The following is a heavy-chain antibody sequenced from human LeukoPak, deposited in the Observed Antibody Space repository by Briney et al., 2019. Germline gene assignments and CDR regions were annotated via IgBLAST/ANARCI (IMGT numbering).Heavy chain of an antibody. CDR1: GYTFTSYG. V-gene: IGHV1-18*01. D-gene: IGHD3-22*01. Sequence: ASVKVSCMASGYTFTSYGISWVRQAPGQGLEWMGWISAYNGNTNYAQKLQGRVTMTTDTSTSTAYMELRSLRSDDTAVYYCARDRDSSGHWAFDIWGQGTMVTVSS. CDR2: ISAYNGNT. CDR3: ARDRDSSGHWAFDI. J-gene: IGHJ3*02.